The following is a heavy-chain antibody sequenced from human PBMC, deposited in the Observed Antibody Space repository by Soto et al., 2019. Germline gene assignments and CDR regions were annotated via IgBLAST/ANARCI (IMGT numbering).Heavy chain of an antibody. CDR1: GGTFSSYT. J-gene: IGHJ6*02. Sequence: SVKVSCKASGGTFSSYTISWVRQAPGQGLEWMGRIIPILGIASYAQKFQGRVTMTRDTSTSTVYMELSSLRSEDTAVYYCARETRDTAMVRTQYYYYGMDVWGQGTTVTVS. V-gene: IGHV1-69*04. D-gene: IGHD5-18*01. CDR3: ARETRDTAMVRTQYYYYGMDV. CDR2: IIPILGIA.